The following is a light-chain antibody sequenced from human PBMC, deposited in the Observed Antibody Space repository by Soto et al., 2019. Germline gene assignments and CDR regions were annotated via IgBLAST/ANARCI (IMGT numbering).Light chain of an antibody. CDR3: SSYTPYTALDRV. CDR2: EVN. Sequence: QSVLTQPASVSGSPGQSITISCTGTSSDVGGYNYVSWYQQDPGKAPKLMIYEVNNRPSGVSNRFSGSKSGNTASLTISGLQAEDEADYYCSSYTPYTALDRVFGTGTKVTVL. J-gene: IGLJ1*01. CDR1: SSDVGGYNY. V-gene: IGLV2-14*01.